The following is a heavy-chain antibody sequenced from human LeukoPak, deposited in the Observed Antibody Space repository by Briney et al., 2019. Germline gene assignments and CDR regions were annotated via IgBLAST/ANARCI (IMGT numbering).Heavy chain of an antibody. Sequence: GGSLRLSCAASGFTFSSCGMTWVRQAPGKGLEWVSSISGSDDGTYYADSVKGRFTISRDNSKNTLYLQMNSLRAEDTAVYYCAKRGPIYSSSPGNYFDYWGQGTLVTVSS. CDR1: GFTFSSCG. J-gene: IGHJ4*02. CDR2: ISGSDDGT. V-gene: IGHV3-23*01. D-gene: IGHD6-6*01. CDR3: AKRGPIYSSSPGNYFDY.